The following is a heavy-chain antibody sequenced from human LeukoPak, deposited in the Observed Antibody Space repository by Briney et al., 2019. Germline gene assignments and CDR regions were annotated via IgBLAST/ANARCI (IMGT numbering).Heavy chain of an antibody. J-gene: IGHJ4*02. CDR3: ARLDEVAKKFDY. CDR2: IRSKANSYAT. D-gene: IGHD2-15*01. V-gene: IGHV3-73*01. Sequence: GGSLRLSCAASGFTFSGSAMHWVRQAPGKGLEWVGRIRSKANSYATAYAASVRGRFTISRDDSKNTAYLEMNSLKTEDTAVYLCARLDEVAKKFDYWGQGALVTVSS. CDR1: GFTFSGSA.